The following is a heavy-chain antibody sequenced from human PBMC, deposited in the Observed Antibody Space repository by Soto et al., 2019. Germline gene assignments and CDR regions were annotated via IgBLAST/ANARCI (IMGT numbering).Heavy chain of an antibody. CDR3: ASVSNSNYGAY. CDR2: IDASGTFA. J-gene: IGHJ4*02. V-gene: IGHV3-23*01. D-gene: IGHD4-4*01. Sequence: PGXSLRLSCAVSGFTLSTCALTWFRQAPGNGLEWVSSIDASGTFAYYADSVKGRFIIFRDNSKNTLYLQMNSLRVEDSAVYYCASVSNSNYGAYWGQGTLVTVSS. CDR1: GFTLSTCA.